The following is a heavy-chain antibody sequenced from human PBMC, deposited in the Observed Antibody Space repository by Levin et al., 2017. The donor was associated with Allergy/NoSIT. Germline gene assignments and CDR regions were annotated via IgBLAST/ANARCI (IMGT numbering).Heavy chain of an antibody. CDR2: IIPIFGTA. CDR1: GGTFSSYA. D-gene: IGHD5-12*01. Sequence: SVKVSCKASGGTFSSYAISWVRQAPGQGLEWMGGIIPIFGTANYAQKFQGRVTITADESTSTAYMELSSLRSEDTAVYYCARDGYDSKYYYYGMDVWGQGTTVTVSS. J-gene: IGHJ6*02. V-gene: IGHV1-69*13. CDR3: ARDGYDSKYYYYGMDV.